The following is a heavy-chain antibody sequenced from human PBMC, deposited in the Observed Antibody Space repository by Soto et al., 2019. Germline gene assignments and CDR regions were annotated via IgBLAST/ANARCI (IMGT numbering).Heavy chain of an antibody. CDR1: GCSFTDYD. Sequence: QVQLQQCGAGLLKPSETLYLDCGVLGCSFTDYDWTWVRQAPGRGLEWIGEVSQSGRITYNPSLKSRFTISRDTAKKQFSLRLTSVTAADTALYYCAGYSSSFVAFEVWGHGTEVTVSS. D-gene: IGHD5-12*01. CDR2: VSQSGRI. V-gene: IGHV4-34*01. J-gene: IGHJ3*01. CDR3: AGYSSSFVAFEV.